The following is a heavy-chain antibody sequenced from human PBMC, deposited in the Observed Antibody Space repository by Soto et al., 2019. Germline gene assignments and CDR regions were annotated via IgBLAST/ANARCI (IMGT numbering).Heavy chain of an antibody. CDR3: ASLYSSGDDGDTDAFDI. V-gene: IGHV5-51*01. J-gene: IGHJ3*02. D-gene: IGHD6-19*01. CDR1: GYSFTSYW. CDR2: IYPGDSDP. Sequence: GESLKISCKGSGYSFTSYWIGWVRQMPGKGLEWMGIIYPGDSDPRYSPSFQGQVTISADKSISTAYLQWSSLKASDTAMYYCASLYSSGDDGDTDAFDIWGQGTMVTVSS.